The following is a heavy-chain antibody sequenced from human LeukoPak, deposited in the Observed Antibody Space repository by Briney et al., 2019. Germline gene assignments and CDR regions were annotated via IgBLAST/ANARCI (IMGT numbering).Heavy chain of an antibody. Sequence: GASLRLSCAASGFTFSSYAMSWVRQAPGKGLEWVSAISGSGGSTYYAASVKGRFTISRDNSKNPPYLKMNSLRAEDTAVYYCAKGPRDSPFDYWGQGTLVTVSS. D-gene: IGHD5-24*01. CDR2: ISGSGGST. CDR3: AKGPRDSPFDY. CDR1: GFTFSSYA. V-gene: IGHV3-23*01. J-gene: IGHJ4*02.